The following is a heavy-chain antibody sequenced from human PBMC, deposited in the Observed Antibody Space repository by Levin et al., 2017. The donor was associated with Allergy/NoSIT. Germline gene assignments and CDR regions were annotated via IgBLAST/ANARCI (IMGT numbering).Heavy chain of an antibody. J-gene: IGHJ4*02. V-gene: IGHV1-2*02. CDR3: ARVEMVRGVNGDY. CDR1: GYTFTGYY. D-gene: IGHD3-10*01. CDR2: INPNSGGT. Sequence: ASVKVSCKASGYTFTGYYMHWVRQAPGQGLEWMGWINPNSGGTNYAQKFQGRVTMTRDTSISTAYMELSRLRSDDTAVYYCARVEMVRGVNGDYWGQGTLVTVSS.